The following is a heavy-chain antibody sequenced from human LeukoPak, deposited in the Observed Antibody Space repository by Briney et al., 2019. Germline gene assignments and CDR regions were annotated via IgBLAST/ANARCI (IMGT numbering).Heavy chain of an antibody. CDR3: VRWPRSNSWYAMDV. D-gene: IGHD6-13*01. J-gene: IGHJ6*02. V-gene: IGHV3-33*01. CDR1: GFSFRDYG. CDR2: IWYDGSNE. Sequence: PGRSLRLSCAASGFSFRDYGMHWVRQAPGKGLELLAVIWYDGSNERYADSVKGRFTISRDNSKNTLYVQMNSLRIEDTAVYYCVRWPRSNSWYAMDVWGQGTTVTASS.